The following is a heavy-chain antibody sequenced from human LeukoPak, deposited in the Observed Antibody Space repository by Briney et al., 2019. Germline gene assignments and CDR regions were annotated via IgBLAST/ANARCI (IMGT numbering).Heavy chain of an antibody. CDR2: IYYSGST. CDR3: ATSGSYSTGHFDH. J-gene: IGHJ4*02. V-gene: IGHV4-59*01. Sequence: SETLPLTCTVSGGSITSYYWSWIRQPPGKGLEWIGYIYYSGSTNYNPSLKSRVTISVDTSKNQFSLKLSSVTAADTAVYYCATSGSYSTGHFDHWGQGTLVTVSS. D-gene: IGHD1-26*01. CDR1: GGSITSYY.